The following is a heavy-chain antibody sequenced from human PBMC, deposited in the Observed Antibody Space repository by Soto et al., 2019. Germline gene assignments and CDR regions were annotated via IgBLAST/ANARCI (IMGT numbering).Heavy chain of an antibody. CDR1: GGSIRSGGYY. J-gene: IGHJ4*02. V-gene: IGHV4-31*03. D-gene: IGHD6-13*01. CDR2: IYYSGST. CDR3: ARGGIAAAAPPDY. Sequence: SETLSLTCTVSGGSIRSGGYYWSWIRQHPGKGLEWIGYIYYSGSTYYNPSLKSRVTISVDTSKNQFSLKLSSVTAADTAVYYCARGGIAAAAPPDYWGQGTLVTVSS.